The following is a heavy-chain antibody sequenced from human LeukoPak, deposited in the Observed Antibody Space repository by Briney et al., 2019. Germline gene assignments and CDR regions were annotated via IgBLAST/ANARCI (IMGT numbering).Heavy chain of an antibody. Sequence: GGSLRLSCAASGFTFSSYGMHWVRQAPCKGLEWVAVIWYDGSNKYYADSVKGRFTISRDNSKNTLYLQMNSLRAEDTAVYYCAKDDSGWLDYWGQGTLVTVSS. V-gene: IGHV3-33*06. CDR2: IWYDGSNK. J-gene: IGHJ4*02. D-gene: IGHD6-19*01. CDR3: AKDDSGWLDY. CDR1: GFTFSSYG.